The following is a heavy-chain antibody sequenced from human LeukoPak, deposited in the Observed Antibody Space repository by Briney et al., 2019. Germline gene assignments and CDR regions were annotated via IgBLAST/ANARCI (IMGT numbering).Heavy chain of an antibody. CDR2: IRYDGGLQ. V-gene: IGHV3-30*02. Sequence: SGGSLRLSCAASGFTFSAFGMHWVRQAPGKGLEWISFIRYDGGLQYYGDSVKGRFSISRDNSKNTLYLQMNSLRAEDTAVYYCAKDRLRFLESYSTWGQGTLVTVSS. CDR1: GFTFSAFG. D-gene: IGHD3-3*01. CDR3: AKDRLRFLESYST. J-gene: IGHJ4*02.